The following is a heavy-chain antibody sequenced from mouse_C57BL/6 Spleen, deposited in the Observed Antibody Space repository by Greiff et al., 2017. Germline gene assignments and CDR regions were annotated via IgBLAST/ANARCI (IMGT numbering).Heavy chain of an antibody. CDR1: GYTFTSYW. Sequence: QVQLQQPGTELVKPGASVKLSCKASGYTFTSYWMHWVKQRPGQGLEWIGNNNPSNGGTNYNEKFKSKATLTVDKSSSTAYMQLSSLTSEDSAVYYCARSAIYYYGSSYEGDAMDYWGQGTSVTVSS. CDR2: NNPSNGGT. D-gene: IGHD1-1*01. V-gene: IGHV1-53*01. J-gene: IGHJ4*01. CDR3: ARSAIYYYGSSYEGDAMDY.